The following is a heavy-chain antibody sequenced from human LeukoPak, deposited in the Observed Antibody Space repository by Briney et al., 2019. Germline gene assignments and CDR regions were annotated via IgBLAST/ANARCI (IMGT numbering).Heavy chain of an antibody. Sequence: PSETLSLTCTVSGGSISSYYWSWIRQPAGKGLEWIGRIYTSGSTNYNPSLKSRVTMSVDTSKNQFSLKLSSVTAADTAVYYCARSSYCSSTSCYAFDIWGQGTMVTVSS. CDR2: IYTSGST. CDR3: ARSSYCSSTSCYAFDI. V-gene: IGHV4-4*07. CDR1: GGSISSYY. D-gene: IGHD2-2*01. J-gene: IGHJ3*02.